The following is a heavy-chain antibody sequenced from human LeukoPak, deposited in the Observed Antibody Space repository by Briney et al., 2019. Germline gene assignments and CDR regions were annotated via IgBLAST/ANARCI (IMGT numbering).Heavy chain of an antibody. V-gene: IGHV3-20*04. J-gene: IGHJ4*02. CDR3: ARVITYYYDSSGSGFDY. CDR2: INWNGGST. D-gene: IGHD3-22*01. Sequence: GGSLRLSCAASGFTFDDYGMSWVRQAPGKGLEWVSGINWNGGSTGYADSVKGRFTISRDNAKNSLYLQMNSLRAEDTAVYYCARVITYYYDSSGSGFDYWGQGTLVTVSS. CDR1: GFTFDDYG.